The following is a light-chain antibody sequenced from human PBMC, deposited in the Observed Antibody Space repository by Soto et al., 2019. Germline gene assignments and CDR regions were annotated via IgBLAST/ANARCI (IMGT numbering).Light chain of an antibody. J-gene: IGKJ1*01. CDR1: QGIRNE. CDR2: AAS. Sequence: DMRLPQSPSSLSAFIGDRVTIPCRASQGIRNELVWYQQKPGKAPKGLIYAASSLQSGVPSRFSGSGSGTEFTLTISSLHPEDFATYYCLQHNSYPVTFGQGTKVDIK. CDR3: LQHNSYPVT. V-gene: IGKV1-17*01.